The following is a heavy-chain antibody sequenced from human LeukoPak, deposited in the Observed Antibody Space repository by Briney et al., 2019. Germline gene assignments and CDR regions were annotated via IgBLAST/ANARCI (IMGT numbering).Heavy chain of an antibody. D-gene: IGHD4-17*01. J-gene: IGHJ4*02. CDR1: GGSIIGSTYY. CDR2: AFYSGDT. V-gene: IGHV4-39*01. CDR3: GRLRGAMTTVTSNFDY. Sequence: SETLSLTCTVSGGSIIGSTYYWGWLRQPPGKGLEWIGSAFYSGDTYYKSSLKSRVTISVDTSKNQFSLKLSSVTAAHTAVYYCGRLRGAMTTVTSNFDYWGQGTLVTVSS.